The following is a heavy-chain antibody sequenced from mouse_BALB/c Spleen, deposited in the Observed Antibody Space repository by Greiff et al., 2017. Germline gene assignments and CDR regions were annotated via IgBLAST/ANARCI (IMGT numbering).Heavy chain of an antibody. Sequence: VKLMESGAELVRPGTSVKISCKASGYTFTNYWLGWVKQRPGHGLEWIGDIYPGGGYTNYNEKFKGKATLTADTSSSTAYMQLSSLTSEDSAVYFCARPLLLRGFAYWGQGTLVTVSA. CDR2: IYPGGGYT. J-gene: IGHJ3*01. CDR1: GYTFTNYW. D-gene: IGHD1-1*01. CDR3: ARPLLLRGFAY. V-gene: IGHV1-63*02.